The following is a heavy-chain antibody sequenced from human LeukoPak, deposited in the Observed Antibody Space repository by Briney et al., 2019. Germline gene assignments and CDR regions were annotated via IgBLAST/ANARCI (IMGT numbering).Heavy chain of an antibody. CDR2: ISSSGGTI. J-gene: IGHJ4*02. V-gene: IGHV3-11*01. CDR3: ARDLYSGYDRGVVDY. CDR1: GFTFSDCY. D-gene: IGHD5-12*01. Sequence: GGSLRLSCAASGFTFSDCYMSWIRQAPGKGLEWVSYISSSGGTIYYADSVKGRFTISRDNAKNSLYLQMNSLRAEDTAVYYCARDLYSGYDRGVVDYWGQGTLVSVSS.